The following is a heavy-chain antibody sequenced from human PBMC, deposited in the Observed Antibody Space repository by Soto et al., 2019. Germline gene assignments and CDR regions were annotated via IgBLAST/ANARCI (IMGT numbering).Heavy chain of an antibody. V-gene: IGHV3-74*01. J-gene: IGHJ5*02. CDR3: VRSYSGTYGCFDH. CDR2: VNSDGSST. Sequence: EVQLVESGGGLVQPGGSLRLSCAASGFTISRHWMHWVHQAPGKGLVWVSRVNSDGSSTSYADSVKGRFIISRDNAKNTLYLQMNILRTEDTAVYYCVRSYSGTYGCFDHWGQGTLVTVSS. CDR1: GFTISRHW. D-gene: IGHD1-26*01.